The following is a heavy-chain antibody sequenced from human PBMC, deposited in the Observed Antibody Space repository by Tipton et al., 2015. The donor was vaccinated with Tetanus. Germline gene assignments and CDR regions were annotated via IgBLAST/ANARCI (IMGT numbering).Heavy chain of an antibody. CDR2: IIPILGIA. J-gene: IGHJ5*02. V-gene: IGHV1-69*09. CDR1: GGTFSSYA. Sequence: QLVQSGAEVKKPGSSVKVSCKASGGTFSSYAISWVRQAPGQGLEWMGRIIPILGIANYAQKFQGRVTITADKSTSTAYMELSSLRSEDTAVYYCARDYYGSGSYFGWFDPWGQGTLVTVSS. CDR3: ARDYYGSGSYFGWFDP. D-gene: IGHD3-10*01.